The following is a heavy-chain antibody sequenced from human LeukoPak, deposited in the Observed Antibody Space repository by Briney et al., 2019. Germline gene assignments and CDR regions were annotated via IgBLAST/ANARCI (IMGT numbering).Heavy chain of an antibody. Sequence: SVKVSCKASGGTFSSYAISWVRQAPGQGLEWMGGIIPIFGTANYAQKFQGRVTITADESTSTAYMELSSLRSEDTAVYYCARVKDIYELLWYMDVWGKGTTVTVSS. CDR2: IIPIFGTA. CDR3: ARVKDIYELLWYMDV. D-gene: IGHD3-10*01. CDR1: GGTFSSYA. J-gene: IGHJ6*04. V-gene: IGHV1-69*01.